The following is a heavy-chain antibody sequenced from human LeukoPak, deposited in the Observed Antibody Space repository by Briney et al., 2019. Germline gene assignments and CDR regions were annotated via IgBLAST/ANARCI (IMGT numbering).Heavy chain of an antibody. Sequence: GGSLRLSCAASGFTFSNYWMSWVRQAPGKGLEWVANIKEDGTVKNNVASVKGRLPISRDDAKKSLFLQMNSLSAEDTAVYYCVKDRGWNTFDFWGQGTLVTVSS. D-gene: IGHD1/OR15-1a*01. CDR1: GFTFSNYW. V-gene: IGHV3-7*01. CDR3: VKDRGWNTFDF. CDR2: IKEDGTVK. J-gene: IGHJ4*02.